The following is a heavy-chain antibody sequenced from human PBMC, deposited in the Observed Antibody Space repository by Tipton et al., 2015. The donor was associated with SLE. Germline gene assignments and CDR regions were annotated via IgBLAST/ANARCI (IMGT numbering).Heavy chain of an antibody. CDR1: GYSFTSYW. V-gene: IGHV5-51*01. Sequence: QSGAEVKKPGESLRISCKGSGYSFTSYWIGWVRQMPGKGLEWMGIIYPGDSDTRYSPSFQGQVTISADKFISTAYLQWSSLKASETAMYYCARGPYWGSSYFDLWGRGNLVTVSS. J-gene: IGHJ2*01. CDR3: ARGPYWGSSYFDL. CDR2: IYPGDSDT. D-gene: IGHD7-27*01.